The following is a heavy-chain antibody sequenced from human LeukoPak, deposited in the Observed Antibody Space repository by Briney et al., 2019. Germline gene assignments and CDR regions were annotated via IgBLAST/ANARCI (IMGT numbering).Heavy chain of an antibody. Sequence: ASVKVSCKASGYTFTSYYMHWVRQAPGQGLEWMGIINPSGGSTSYAQKFQGRVTMTRDMSTSTVYMELRSLRSDDTAVYYCAREYCGTSCYDYWGQGTLVTVSS. J-gene: IGHJ4*02. CDR1: GYTFTSYY. CDR3: AREYCGTSCYDY. D-gene: IGHD2-2*01. V-gene: IGHV1-46*01. CDR2: INPSGGST.